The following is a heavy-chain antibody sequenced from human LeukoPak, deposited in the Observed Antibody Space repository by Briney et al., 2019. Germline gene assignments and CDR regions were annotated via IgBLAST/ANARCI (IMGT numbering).Heavy chain of an antibody. V-gene: IGHV1-8*01. CDR1: RYTFTSYD. D-gene: IGHD3-22*01. Sequence: ASVKVSCKSSRYTFTSYDINWVREAAGQGLEWMGWMNPNTGRTGFAQKFQGRLTTTRDTSISTAYMELSSLRSEDTAVYYCARLSQTPDYYSNGGYYCLGYWGQGTPVTVSS. CDR3: ARLSQTPDYYSNGGYYCLGY. J-gene: IGHJ4*02. CDR2: MNPNTGRT.